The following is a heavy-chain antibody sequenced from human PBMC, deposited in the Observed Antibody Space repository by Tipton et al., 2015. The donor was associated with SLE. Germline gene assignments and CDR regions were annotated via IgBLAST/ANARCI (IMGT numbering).Heavy chain of an antibody. V-gene: IGHV3-74*01. J-gene: IGHJ4*02. CDR2: IETDGRST. CDR3: ARDPYCSNGICYTVDS. CDR1: GFSFSSYY. Sequence: SLRLSCAASGFSFSSYYMNWVRQVPGKGLAWVSRIETDGRSTANADSVKGRFTISRDNAKNTLYLLMNSLRDEDTAVYYCARDPYCSNGICYTVDSWGQGTLVTVSS. D-gene: IGHD2-8*01.